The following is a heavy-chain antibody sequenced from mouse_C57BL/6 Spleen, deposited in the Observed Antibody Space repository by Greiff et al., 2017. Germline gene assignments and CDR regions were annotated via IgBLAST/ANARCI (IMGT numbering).Heavy chain of an antibody. D-gene: IGHD1-1*01. Sequence: QVQLQQPGAELVKPGASVQMSCKASGYTFTSYWITWVKQRPGQGPEWIGDIYPGSGSTNYTEKFKSKATLTVDTSSSTAHIQLSSLTSEDSAVYYCARKALLLRAMDYWGQGTSVTVSS. J-gene: IGHJ4*01. CDR1: GYTFTSYW. CDR3: ARKALLLRAMDY. V-gene: IGHV1-55*01. CDR2: IYPGSGST.